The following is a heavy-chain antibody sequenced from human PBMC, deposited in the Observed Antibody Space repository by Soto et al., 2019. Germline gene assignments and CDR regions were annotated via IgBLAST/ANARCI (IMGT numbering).Heavy chain of an antibody. D-gene: IGHD1-26*01. Sequence: QMQLVESGGGLVKPGGSLRLSCVASGFTFSDYYMSWIRQAPGKGLEWVSYISTSSSFTNYADSVRGRFTISRDDAKKSLYVQMNRLRAEDTAVYYCARSREGGSYFTYGMDVWGQGTTVNVSS. CDR3: ARSREGGSYFTYGMDV. CDR2: ISTSSSFT. V-gene: IGHV3-11*06. J-gene: IGHJ6*02. CDR1: GFTFSDYY.